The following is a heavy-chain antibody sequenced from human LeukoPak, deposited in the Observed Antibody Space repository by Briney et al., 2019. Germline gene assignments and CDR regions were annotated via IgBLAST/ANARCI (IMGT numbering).Heavy chain of an antibody. CDR2: IIPIFGTA. D-gene: IGHD4-17*01. CDR1: GGTFSSYA. CDR3: TVSYDYGDENWFDP. Sequence: SVKVSCKASGGTFSSYAISWVRQAPGQGLEWMGGIIPIFGTANYAQKFQGRVTITADESTSTAYMELSSLRSEDTAVYYCTVSYDYGDENWFDPRGQGTLVTVSS. J-gene: IGHJ5*02. V-gene: IGHV1-69*01.